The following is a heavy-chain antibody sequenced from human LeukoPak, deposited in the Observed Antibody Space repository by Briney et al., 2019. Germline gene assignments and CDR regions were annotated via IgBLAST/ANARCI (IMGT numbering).Heavy chain of an antibody. CDR2: IRYDGSNK. CDR3: ARARMGIAAPSGSGAFDI. Sequence: GGSLRLSCAASGFTFSSYGMNWVRQAPGKGVEGVAFIRYDGSNKYYADSVKGRFTISRDNSKNTLYLQMNSLRAEDTAVYYCARARMGIAAPSGSGAFDIWGQGTMVTVSS. D-gene: IGHD6-13*01. V-gene: IGHV3-30*02. J-gene: IGHJ3*02. CDR1: GFTFSSYG.